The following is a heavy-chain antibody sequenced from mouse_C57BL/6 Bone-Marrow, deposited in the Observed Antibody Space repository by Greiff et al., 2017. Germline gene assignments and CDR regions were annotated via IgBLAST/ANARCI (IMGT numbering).Heavy chain of an antibody. V-gene: IGHV5-4*01. D-gene: IGHD1-1*01. CDR3: ARRGPPPLRYFDV. CDR1: GFTFSSYA. Sequence: DVHLVESGGGLVKPGGSLKLSCAASGFTFSSYAMSWVRQTPEKRLEWVATISDGGSYTYYPDNVKGRFTISRDNAKNNLYLQMSHLKSEDTAMYYCARRGPPPLRYFDVWGTGTTVTVSS. CDR2: ISDGGSYT. J-gene: IGHJ1*03.